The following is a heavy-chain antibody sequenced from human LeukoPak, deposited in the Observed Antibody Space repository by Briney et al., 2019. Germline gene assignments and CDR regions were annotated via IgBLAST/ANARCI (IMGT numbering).Heavy chain of an antibody. CDR2: IYYSGST. CDR3: ARSEYGSGSYLDAFDI. V-gene: IGHV4-59*01. D-gene: IGHD3-10*01. Sequence: SETLSLTCTVSGGSISSYYWSWIRQPPGKGLEWIGYIYYSGSTNYNPSLKSRVTISVDTSKNQFSLKLSSVTAADTAVYYCARSEYGSGSYLDAFDIWGQGTMVTVSS. J-gene: IGHJ3*02. CDR1: GGSISSYY.